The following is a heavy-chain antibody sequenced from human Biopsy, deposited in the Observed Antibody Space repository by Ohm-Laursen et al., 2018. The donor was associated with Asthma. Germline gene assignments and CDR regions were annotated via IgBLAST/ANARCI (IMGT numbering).Heavy chain of an antibody. CDR3: ARKAGSCISRTCYSLDF. CDR2: INSVFGNT. Sequence: GPSAKPSRKSLGGSFNTYVIGSARQPPGPGLGWLGGINSVFGNTTHPQKFQDRVTITADDSTSTVYMESSSLRSEDTAVYYCARKAGSCISRTCYSLDFWGQGTLVTVSS. V-gene: IGHV1-69*13. J-gene: IGHJ4*02. CDR1: GGSFNTYV. D-gene: IGHD2-15*01.